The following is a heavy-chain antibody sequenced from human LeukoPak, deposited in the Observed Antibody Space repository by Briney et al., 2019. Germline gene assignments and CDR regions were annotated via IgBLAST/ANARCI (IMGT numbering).Heavy chain of an antibody. J-gene: IGHJ3*02. CDR1: GFTFSSYA. V-gene: IGHV3-48*01. Sequence: GGSLRLSCAASGFTFSSYAMNWVRQAPGKGLEWLSNIRSDDNTMYYADSVKGRFTISGDNAQNSLYLQMNSLRVEDTALYYCVRDYIYAFDIWGQGTMVTVSS. CDR2: IRSDDNTM. D-gene: IGHD3-10*01. CDR3: VRDYIYAFDI.